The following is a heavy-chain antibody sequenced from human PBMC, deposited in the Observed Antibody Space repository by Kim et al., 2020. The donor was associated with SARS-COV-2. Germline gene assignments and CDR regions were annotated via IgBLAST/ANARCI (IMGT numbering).Heavy chain of an antibody. V-gene: IGHV4-39*07. D-gene: IGHD3-9*01. Sequence: SETLSLTCTVSGGSISSSSYYWGWIRQPPGKGLEWIGSIYYSGSTHYNPSLKSRVTISVDTSKNQFSLKLSSVTAADTAVYYCARVGAWDYDILTGYLGSNLSLDYWGQGTLVTVSS. CDR2: IYYSGST. CDR1: GGSISSSSYY. CDR3: ARVGAWDYDILTGYLGSNLSLDY. J-gene: IGHJ4*02.